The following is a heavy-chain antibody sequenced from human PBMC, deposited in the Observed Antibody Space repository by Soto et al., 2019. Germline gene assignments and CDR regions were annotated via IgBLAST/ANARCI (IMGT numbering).Heavy chain of an antibody. D-gene: IGHD5-12*01. J-gene: IGHJ6*02. CDR2: ISWDGGST. Sequence: PGGSLRLSCAASGFTFDDYTMHWVRQAPGKGLEWVSLISWDGGSTYYADSVKGRFTISRDNSKNSLYLQMNSLRTEETALYYCAKAMDIVSTRGMGPLNNYYTSGMDVGGQGTTVAASS. CDR3: AKAMDIVSTRGMGPLNNYYTSGMDV. CDR1: GFTFDDYT. V-gene: IGHV3-43*01.